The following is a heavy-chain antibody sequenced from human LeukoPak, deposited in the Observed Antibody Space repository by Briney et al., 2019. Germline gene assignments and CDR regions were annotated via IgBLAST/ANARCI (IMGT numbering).Heavy chain of an antibody. J-gene: IGHJ4*02. CDR1: GFTFSTYA. CDR3: VKTQTHFGDCRRDY. CDR2: ISDSGAST. D-gene: IGHD4-17*01. Sequence: GGSLRLSCAASGFTFSTYAMSWVRQAPGKGLKWVSAISDSGASTYYADSVKGRFTVSRDNSKNTVSLQMNSLRAEDTAVYYCVKTQTHFGDCRRDYWGQGSLVTVSS. V-gene: IGHV3-23*01.